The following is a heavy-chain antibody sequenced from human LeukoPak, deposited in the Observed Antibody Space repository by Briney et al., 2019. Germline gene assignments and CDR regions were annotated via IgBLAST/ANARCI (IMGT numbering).Heavy chain of an antibody. CDR2: IRSKAKRYAT. J-gene: IGHJ4*02. CDR1: GFTSSGSA. V-gene: IGHV3-73*01. CDR3: TSALLIDY. Sequence: PGGSLRLSCAPSGFTSSGSAMHWVRHASGKGLECVGRIRSKAKRYATAYAASVKGRFTISRDDSKNTAYLQMNSLKTEDTAVYYCTSALLIDYWGQGTLVTVSS.